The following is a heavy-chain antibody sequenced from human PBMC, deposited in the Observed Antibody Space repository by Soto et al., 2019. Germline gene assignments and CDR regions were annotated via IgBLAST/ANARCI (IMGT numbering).Heavy chain of an antibody. J-gene: IGHJ6*02. CDR1: GGTFSSYA. V-gene: IGHV1-69*13. D-gene: IGHD3-10*02. CDR2: IIPTFGRT. Sequence: AASVKVSCKASGGTFSSYAISWVRQAPGKGLEWMGKIIPTFGRTNYAQKFQGRLTISADDSTSTAYMELSSLLSEDTAVYYCARDPLSSFAMDVWGQGTTVTVSS. CDR3: ARDPLSSFAMDV.